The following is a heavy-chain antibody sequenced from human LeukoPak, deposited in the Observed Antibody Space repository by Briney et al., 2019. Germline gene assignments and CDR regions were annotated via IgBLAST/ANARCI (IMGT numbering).Heavy chain of an antibody. V-gene: IGHV4-59*12. D-gene: IGHD2-15*01. CDR3: MRGRVLVAFDI. CDR1: AGSLRRSA. J-gene: IGHJ3*02. Sequence: PSETLSLTFTVLAGSLRRSACAWIGQPPGKGLEWIGSIYYSGSTNYNPSLKSRVTISVDTSKNQFSLKLSSVTAAATAVYYCMRGRVLVAFDIWGQGTMVTVSS. CDR2: IYYSGST.